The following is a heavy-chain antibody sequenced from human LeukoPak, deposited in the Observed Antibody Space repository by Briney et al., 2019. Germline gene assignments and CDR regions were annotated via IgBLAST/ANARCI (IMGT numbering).Heavy chain of an antibody. V-gene: IGHV1-2*02. CDR2: INPNSGGT. D-gene: IGHD2-2*01. CDR1: GYTFTGYY. J-gene: IGHJ4*02. CDR3: ARQARRSSTSCGLAY. Sequence: GASVKVSCKASGYTFTGYYMHWVRQAPGQGLEWMGWINPNSGGTNYAQKFQDRVTMTRDTSISTAYMELSRLRSDDPAVYYCARQARRSSTSCGLAYWGQGTLVTVSS.